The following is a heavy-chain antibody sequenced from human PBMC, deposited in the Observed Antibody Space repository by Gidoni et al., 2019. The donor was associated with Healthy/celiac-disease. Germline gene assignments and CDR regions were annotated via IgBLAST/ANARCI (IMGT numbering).Heavy chain of an antibody. CDR1: EVTFSSYA. J-gene: IGHJ4*02. Sequence: EVQLVASRVGLVKLGGSLQLSCSASEVTFSSYAMHWVRQAPGKGLEYVSAISSNGGSTDYADSVKGRLTISRDNSKNTLYLQMSSLRAEDTAVYYCVKGGDNDYGDSYFDYWDQGTLVTVSS. CDR3: VKGGDNDYGDSYFDY. V-gene: IGHV3-64D*06. D-gene: IGHD4-17*01. CDR2: ISSNGGST.